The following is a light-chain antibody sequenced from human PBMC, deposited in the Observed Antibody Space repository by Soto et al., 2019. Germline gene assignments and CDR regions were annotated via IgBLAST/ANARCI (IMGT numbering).Light chain of an antibody. CDR1: DIGSKG. Sequence: SYELTQPPSVSVAPGLTASLACGGNDIGSKGVHWYQQKAGQAPVLVVYDDSNRPPGIPERFSGSKSGNTATLTISGVEAGDEADYYCQVSESRTDAVFGGGTKLTVL. J-gene: IGLJ2*01. V-gene: IGLV3-21*02. CDR2: DDS. CDR3: QVSESRTDAV.